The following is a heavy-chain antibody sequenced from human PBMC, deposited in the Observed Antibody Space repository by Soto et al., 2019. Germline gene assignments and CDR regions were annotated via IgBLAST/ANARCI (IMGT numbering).Heavy chain of an antibody. Sequence: EVQLVEAGGGLVQPGRSLRLSCAASGFTFDDYAMHWVRQAPGKGLEWVSGISWNSGSIGYADSVKGRFTISRDNAKNSLYLQMNSLRAEDTALYYCAKDTLGAKGFDYWGQGTLVTVSS. D-gene: IGHD1-26*01. CDR3: AKDTLGAKGFDY. CDR1: GFTFDDYA. J-gene: IGHJ4*02. CDR2: ISWNSGSI. V-gene: IGHV3-9*01.